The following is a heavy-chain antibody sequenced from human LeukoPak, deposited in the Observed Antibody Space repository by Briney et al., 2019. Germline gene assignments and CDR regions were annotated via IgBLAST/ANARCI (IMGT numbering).Heavy chain of an antibody. V-gene: IGHV1-46*01. D-gene: IGHD2-21*01. J-gene: IGHJ5*02. CDR3: ARPSYCVADNCGYWLDP. Sequence: ASVKVSCKTSGYTFTKYLIHWVRQAPGQGLEWMGTINPQGDITNYAQRFQGRITLTEDTSTSTVYMELSSLTSEDTAVYYCARPSYCVADNCGYWLDPWGPGALVTVSS. CDR2: INPQGDIT. CDR1: GYTFTKYL.